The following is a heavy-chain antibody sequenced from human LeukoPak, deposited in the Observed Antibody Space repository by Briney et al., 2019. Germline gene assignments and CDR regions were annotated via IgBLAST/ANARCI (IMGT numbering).Heavy chain of an antibody. Sequence: SETLSLTCAVYGGSFSGYYWSWIRQPPGKGLEWIGEINHSGSTNYNPSLKSRVTISVDTSKNQFSLKLSSVTAADTAVYYCARGRYSSGWLIDYWGQGTLVTVSS. CDR2: INHSGST. D-gene: IGHD6-19*01. CDR3: ARGRYSSGWLIDY. CDR1: GGSFSGYY. J-gene: IGHJ4*02. V-gene: IGHV4-34*01.